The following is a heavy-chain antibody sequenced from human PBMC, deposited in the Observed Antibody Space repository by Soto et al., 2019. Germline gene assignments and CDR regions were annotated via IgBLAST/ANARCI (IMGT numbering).Heavy chain of an antibody. CDR1: GFTLRDYW. CDR3: ARRRGVGATTDYYYYYGMDV. J-gene: IGHJ6*02. CDR2: INSDGSST. Sequence: GGSLRLSCAASGFTLRDYWMHWVRQAPGKGLVWVSRINSDGSSTTYADSVKGRFIISRDSAKNTLYLQMNSLRAEDTTLYYCARRRGVGATTDYYYYYGMDVWGQGTTVTVSS. D-gene: IGHD1-26*01. V-gene: IGHV3-74*01.